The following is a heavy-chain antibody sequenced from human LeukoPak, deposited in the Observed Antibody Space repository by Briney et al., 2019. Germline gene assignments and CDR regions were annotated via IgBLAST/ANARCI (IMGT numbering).Heavy chain of an antibody. D-gene: IGHD2-2*01. CDR1: GYTFTSYY. J-gene: IGHJ6*03. Sequence: ASVKVSCKASGYTFTSYYLHWVRQAPGQGLEWMGMIDPSGGSTNYAQKFQGRVTVTRDTSTSTVYVELNSLRAEDTAVYYCATRSCSISACRASSYHCMDFWGKGTTVTVSS. CDR2: IDPSGGST. V-gene: IGHV1-46*01. CDR3: ATRSCSISACRASSYHCMDF.